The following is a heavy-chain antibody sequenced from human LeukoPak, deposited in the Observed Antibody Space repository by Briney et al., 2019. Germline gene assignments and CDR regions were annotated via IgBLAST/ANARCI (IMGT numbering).Heavy chain of an antibody. Sequence: SETLSLTCTVSGGSISSGGYYWSWIRQHPGKGLEWIGYIYYSGSTYYNPSLKSRVTISVDTSKNQFSLRLSSVAAADTAVYYCARVDCSSTSCYSFDYWGQGTLVTVSS. CDR2: IYYSGST. CDR1: GGSISSGGYY. V-gene: IGHV4-31*03. J-gene: IGHJ4*02. D-gene: IGHD2-2*01. CDR3: ARVDCSSTSCYSFDY.